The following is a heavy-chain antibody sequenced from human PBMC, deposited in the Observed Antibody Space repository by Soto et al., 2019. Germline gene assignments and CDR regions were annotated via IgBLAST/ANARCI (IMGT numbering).Heavy chain of an antibody. CDR3: ARDTVVVVPAANNWFAP. Sequence: QVQLVQSGAEVKKPGASVKVSCKASGYTFTSYSISWVRQAPGQGLEWMGWISAYNGNTNYAQKLQGRVTMTTDTSTSTAYMELRSLRSDDTAVYYCARDTVVVVPAANNWFAPWGQGTLVTVSS. V-gene: IGHV1-18*01. D-gene: IGHD2-2*01. CDR1: GYTFTSYS. J-gene: IGHJ5*02. CDR2: ISAYNGNT.